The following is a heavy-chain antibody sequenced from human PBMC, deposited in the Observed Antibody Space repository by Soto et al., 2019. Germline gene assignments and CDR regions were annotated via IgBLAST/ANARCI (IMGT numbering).Heavy chain of an antibody. D-gene: IGHD3-3*02. Sequence: QVQLVQSGAEVKKPGASVKVSCKASGYTFTGYYMHWVRQAPGQGLEWMGWINPNSGGTNYAQKFQGWVTMTRDTSISTAYMELSRLRSDDTAVYYCARVPNTGWQHFYFDYWGQGTLVTVSS. CDR2: INPNSGGT. CDR1: GYTFTGYY. CDR3: ARVPNTGWQHFYFDY. V-gene: IGHV1-2*04. J-gene: IGHJ4*02.